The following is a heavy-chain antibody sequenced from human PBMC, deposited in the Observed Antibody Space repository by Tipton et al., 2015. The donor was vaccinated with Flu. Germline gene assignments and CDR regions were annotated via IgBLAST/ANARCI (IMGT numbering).Heavy chain of an antibody. V-gene: IGHV4-39*07. J-gene: IGHJ6*02. CDR3: ARDLWNDRRAYYYYGVDV. CDR1: GGSISTTIYY. D-gene: IGHD1-1*01. Sequence: LRLSCTVSGGSISTTIYYWGWVRQPPGKGLEWIGSIYYSGTTYFNPSLKSRVTISIDASKNQFSLDLTSLTAADTAVYYCARDLWNDRRAYYYYGVDVWGQGTTVTVPS. CDR2: IYYSGTT.